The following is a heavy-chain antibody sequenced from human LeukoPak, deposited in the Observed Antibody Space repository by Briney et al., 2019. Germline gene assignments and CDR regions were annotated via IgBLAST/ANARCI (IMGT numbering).Heavy chain of an antibody. V-gene: IGHV5-51*01. CDR1: GYSFTSYW. D-gene: IGHD3-3*01. Sequence: SGESLKISCKGSGYSFTSYWIGWVRQMPGKGLEWMGIIYPGDSDTRYSPSFQGQVTISADKSISTAYLQWSSLKASDTAMYYCARSNLRAIFGVVPNWFDPWGQGTLVTVSS. CDR2: IYPGDSDT. J-gene: IGHJ5*02. CDR3: ARSNLRAIFGVVPNWFDP.